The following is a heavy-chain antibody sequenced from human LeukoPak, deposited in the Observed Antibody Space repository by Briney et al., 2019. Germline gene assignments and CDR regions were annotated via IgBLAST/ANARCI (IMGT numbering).Heavy chain of an antibody. CDR1: GGTFSSYA. Sequence: SVKVSCKASGGTFSSYAISWVRQAPGQGLEWMGGIIPIFGTANYAQKFQGRVTITADESTSTAYMELSSLRSEDTAVYYCARVPPVNPNWFDPWGQGTLVTVSS. V-gene: IGHV1-69*13. CDR2: IIPIFGTA. J-gene: IGHJ5*02. CDR3: ARVPPVNPNWFDP.